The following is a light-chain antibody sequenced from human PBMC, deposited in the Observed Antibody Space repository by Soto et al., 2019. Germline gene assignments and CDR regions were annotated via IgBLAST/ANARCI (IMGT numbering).Light chain of an antibody. CDR3: QQTYSPPGT. V-gene: IGKV1-39*01. Sequence: DIQMTQSPSSLSASVGDRFTITCRASQTISAFLNWYQHKPGKAPELLIFSASKLQTGVPSRFSGRGSGTAFTLTITSLRPEDFATYYCQQTYSPPGTFGQGTKVDI. CDR1: QTISAF. J-gene: IGKJ1*01. CDR2: SAS.